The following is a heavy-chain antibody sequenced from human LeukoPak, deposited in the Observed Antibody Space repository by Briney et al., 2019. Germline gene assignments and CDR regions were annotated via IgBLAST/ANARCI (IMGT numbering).Heavy chain of an antibody. CDR2: IIPIFGTA. Sequence: SVKVSCKASGGTFSSYAISWVRQAPGQGLEWMGGIIPIFGTANYAQKFQGRVTITADESTSTAYMELSSLRSEDTAVYYCARTAVADFWRASPQSYNWFDPWGQGTLVTVSS. V-gene: IGHV1-69*13. J-gene: IGHJ5*02. D-gene: IGHD3-3*01. CDR3: ARTAVADFWRASPQSYNWFDP. CDR1: GGTFSSYA.